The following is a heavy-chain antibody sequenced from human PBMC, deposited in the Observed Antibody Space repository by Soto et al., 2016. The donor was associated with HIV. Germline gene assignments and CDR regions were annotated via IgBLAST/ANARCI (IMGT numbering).Heavy chain of an antibody. V-gene: IGHV3-13*04. CDR3: ARDGGXGNALEM. CDR2: IGRRGDT. J-gene: IGHJ3*02. D-gene: IGHD3-16*01. Sequence: EVQLVESGGGLVQPGGSLRLSCAASGFAFSSYDMHWVRQAPRRGLEWVSNIGRRGDTYYAGSVKGRFTISRANAKNSLYLQMNSLRAGDTAVYYCARDGGXGNALEMLGQGTMVIVSS. CDR1: GFAFSSYD.